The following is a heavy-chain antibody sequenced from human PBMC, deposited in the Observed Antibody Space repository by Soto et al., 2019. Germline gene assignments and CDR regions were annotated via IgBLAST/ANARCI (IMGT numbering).Heavy chain of an antibody. V-gene: IGHV1-2*04. CDR3: ARGDSTDCSNGVCSFFYNHDMDV. CDR1: GYSFTDYH. D-gene: IGHD2-8*01. Sequence: SVKLSCKASGYSFTDYHIHWVRQAPGQGLEWLGRINPKSGGTSTAQKFQGWVTMTTDTSISAASMELTRLTSDDTAIYYCARGDSTDCSNGVCSFFYNHDMDVWGQGTTVTVSS. CDR2: INPKSGGT. J-gene: IGHJ6*02.